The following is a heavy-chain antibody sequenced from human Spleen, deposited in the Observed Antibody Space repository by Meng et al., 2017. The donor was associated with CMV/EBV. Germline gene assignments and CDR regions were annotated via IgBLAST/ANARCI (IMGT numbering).Heavy chain of an antibody. CDR3: ARGGGSSDY. CDR1: GFTFSSYW. D-gene: IGHD2-2*01. V-gene: IGHV3-7*01. Sequence: GESLKISCAASGFTFSSYWMSWVRQAPGKGLEWVANIKQDGSEKYYVDSVKGRFTISRDNAKNLLYLQMDSLRVEDTAVYYCARGGGSSDYWGQGTLVTVSS. CDR2: IKQDGSEK. J-gene: IGHJ4*02.